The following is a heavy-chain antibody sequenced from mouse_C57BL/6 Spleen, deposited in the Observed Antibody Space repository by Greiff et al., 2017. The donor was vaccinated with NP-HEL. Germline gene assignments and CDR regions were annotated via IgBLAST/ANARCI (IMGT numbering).Heavy chain of an antibody. D-gene: IGHD2-4*01. J-gene: IGHJ3*01. CDR1: GYTFTDYN. CDR3: ARSHDYAWFAY. V-gene: IGHV1-22*01. Sequence: EVQRVESGPELVKPGASVKMSCKASGYTFTDYNMHWVKQSHGKSLEWIGYINPNNGGTSYNQKFKGKATLTVNKSSSTAYMELRSLTSEDSAVYYCARSHDYAWFAYWGQGTLVTVSA. CDR2: INPNNGGT.